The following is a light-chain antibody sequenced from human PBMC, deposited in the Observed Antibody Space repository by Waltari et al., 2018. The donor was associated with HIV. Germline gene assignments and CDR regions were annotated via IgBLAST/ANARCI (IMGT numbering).Light chain of an antibody. Sequence: QSALTQPASVSGSPGQSITISCTGTSRAVGGYNYVSWYQHHPGKAPKLVIYYVSNRPSGVSNRFSGSKSGNTASLTISGLQAEDEADYYCNSYTTSSTLHVVFGGGTKLTVL. J-gene: IGLJ2*01. CDR1: SRAVGGYNY. CDR2: YVS. CDR3: NSYTTSSTLHVV. V-gene: IGLV2-14*03.